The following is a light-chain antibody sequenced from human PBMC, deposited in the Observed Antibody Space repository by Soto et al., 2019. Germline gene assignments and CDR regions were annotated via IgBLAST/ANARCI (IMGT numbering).Light chain of an antibody. CDR3: QQYNKYPWT. Sequence: DIQMTQSASTLDASIGDRVAITCLASESITSCLACYHQKPGKSPKFLIYTASNLETGVPSRFSGSGSGTEFTLTISSLQADDFATYYCQQYNKYPWTYGQGTKGDIK. J-gene: IGKJ1*01. CDR1: ESITSC. CDR2: TAS. V-gene: IGKV1-5*03.